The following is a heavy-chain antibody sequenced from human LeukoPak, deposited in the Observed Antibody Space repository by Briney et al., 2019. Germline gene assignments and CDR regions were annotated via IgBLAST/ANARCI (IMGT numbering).Heavy chain of an antibody. J-gene: IGHJ4*02. D-gene: IGHD3-10*01. CDR1: EFTFSSYS. Sequence: PGGSLRLSCAASEFTFSSYSMNWVRQAPGKGLEWVASISSSSSYIYYADSVKGRFTISRDNAKNSLYLQMNSLRAEDTAVYYCARDFGYGSGSYSESDYWGQGTLVTVSS. CDR3: ARDFGYGSGSYSESDY. CDR2: ISSSSSYI. V-gene: IGHV3-21*01.